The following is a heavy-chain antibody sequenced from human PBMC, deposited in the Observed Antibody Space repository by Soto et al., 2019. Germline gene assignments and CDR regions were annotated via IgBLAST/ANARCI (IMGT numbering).Heavy chain of an antibody. Sequence: QVQLVQSGAEVKKPGASVKVSCKASGYTFTSYDINWVRQATGQGLEWMGWMNPNSGNTGYAQKFQGRVTMTRNTSISTAYVELSSLRSEDTAVYYCARRPTMVRGRTTNWFDPWGQGTLVTVSS. CDR1: GYTFTSYD. CDR2: MNPNSGNT. CDR3: ARRPTMVRGRTTNWFDP. D-gene: IGHD3-10*01. J-gene: IGHJ5*02. V-gene: IGHV1-8*01.